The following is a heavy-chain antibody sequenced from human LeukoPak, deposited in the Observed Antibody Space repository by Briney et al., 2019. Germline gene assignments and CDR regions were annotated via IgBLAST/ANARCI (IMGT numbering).Heavy chain of an antibody. CDR3: ARGSEWELRTAEYFQH. J-gene: IGHJ1*01. CDR1: GYSISSGYY. Sequence: PSETLSLTCTVSGYSISSGYYWGWIRQPPGKGLEWIGSIYHSGSTYYNPSLKSRVTISVDTSKNQFSLKLSSVTAADTAVYYCARGSEWELRTAEYFQHWGQGTLVTVSS. V-gene: IGHV4-38-2*02. D-gene: IGHD1-26*01. CDR2: IYHSGST.